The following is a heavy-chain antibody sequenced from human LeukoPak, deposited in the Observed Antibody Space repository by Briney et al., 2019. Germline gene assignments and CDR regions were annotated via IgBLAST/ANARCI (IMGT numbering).Heavy chain of an antibody. J-gene: IGHJ3*02. CDR2: ISGSGGTT. D-gene: IGHD6-13*01. CDR3: AKDRFSSSWFDGSDI. Sequence: PGGSLRLSCAASGFIFSTCATSWVRQAPGKGLEWVSAISGSGGTTYYADSVKGRFTISRDNSKNTLYLQMNSLRAEDTAVYYCAKDRFSSSWFDGSDIWGQGTMVTVSS. V-gene: IGHV3-23*01. CDR1: GFIFSTCA.